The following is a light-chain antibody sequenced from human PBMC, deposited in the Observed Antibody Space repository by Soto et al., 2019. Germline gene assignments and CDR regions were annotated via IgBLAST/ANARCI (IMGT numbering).Light chain of an antibody. CDR1: QFVSSR. J-gene: IGKJ5*01. CDR2: GAS. V-gene: IGKV3-20*01. Sequence: DIVVTQSPATLSASPGERVTLSCRASQFVSSRLAWYQQKPGQAPRLLISGASSRATGIPDRFSGSGSATDFTLTISRLEPEDFALYYCQHYGSSPITFGQGTRLEIK. CDR3: QHYGSSPIT.